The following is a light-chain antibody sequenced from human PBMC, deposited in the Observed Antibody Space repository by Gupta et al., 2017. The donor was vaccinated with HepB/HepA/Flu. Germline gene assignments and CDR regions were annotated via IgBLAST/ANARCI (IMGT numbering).Light chain of an antibody. CDR2: EVS. CDR1: QSVSHY. V-gene: IGKV3-11*01. CDR3: RHDWTWPKT. Sequence: DIVLTQSPDTLSLSPGERATLSCRASQSVSHYLAWYQQKPGQAPRRLIYEVSNRDIGVPARFSGSGSGTDFTLTISRLEPEDLALYYCRHDWTWPKTFGQGTRLEIK. J-gene: IGKJ5*01.